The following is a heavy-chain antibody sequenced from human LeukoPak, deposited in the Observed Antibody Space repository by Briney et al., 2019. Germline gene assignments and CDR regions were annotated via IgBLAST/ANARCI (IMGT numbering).Heavy chain of an antibody. Sequence: SETLSLTCTVSGGSISSYYWSWIRQPAGKGLEWIGRIYSSGSTDYNPSLKSRVTMSVDTSKNQFSLKMRSVTTADTAVYYCARGIAAASERAFDIWGQGTMVTVSS. D-gene: IGHD6-13*01. V-gene: IGHV4-4*07. CDR2: IYSSGST. CDR3: ARGIAAASERAFDI. J-gene: IGHJ3*02. CDR1: GGSISSYY.